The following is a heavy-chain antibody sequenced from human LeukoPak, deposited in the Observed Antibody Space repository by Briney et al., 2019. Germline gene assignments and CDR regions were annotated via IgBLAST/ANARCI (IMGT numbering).Heavy chain of an antibody. CDR3: AKISSH. J-gene: IGHJ4*02. D-gene: IGHD3-3*02. CDR1: GFIFSSFG. CDR2: IRYDGSSK. Sequence: GGSLRLSCVASGFIFSSFGLHWARQAPGKGLEWVAFIRYDGSSKYYADSVKDRFTISRDISRNTLYLEMNSLRPDDTAVYYCAKISSHWGQGTLVTVSS. V-gene: IGHV3-30*02.